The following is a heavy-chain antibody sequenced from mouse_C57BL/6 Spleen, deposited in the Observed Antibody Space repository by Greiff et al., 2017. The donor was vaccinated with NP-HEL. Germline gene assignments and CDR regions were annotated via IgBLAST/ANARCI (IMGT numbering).Heavy chain of an antibody. CDR2: ISSGGDYI. CDR1: GFTFSSYA. V-gene: IGHV5-9-1*02. D-gene: IGHD1-1*01. Sequence: EVKLVESGEGLVKPGGSLKLSCAASGFTFSSYAMSWVRQTPEKRLEWVAYISSGGDYIYYADTVKGRFPISRDNARNTLYLQMSRLKSEDTAMYYCTRDRGHYGSSSYFDDWGQGTTLTVSS. CDR3: TRDRGHYGSSSYFDD. J-gene: IGHJ2*01.